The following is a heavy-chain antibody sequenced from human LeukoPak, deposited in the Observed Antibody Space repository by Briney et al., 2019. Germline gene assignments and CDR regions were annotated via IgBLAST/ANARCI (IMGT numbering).Heavy chain of an antibody. CDR3: ASYGSGSYRFDP. V-gene: IGHV4-31*03. Sequence: SETLSLTCTVSGGSISSGNYYWSWIRQHPGKGLEWIGYIHHSGSTYYIPSLKSRVIISVDTSKNQFSLKLNSVTAADTAVYYCASYGSGSYRFDPWGQGTLVTVSS. J-gene: IGHJ5*02. D-gene: IGHD3-10*01. CDR1: GGSISSGNYY. CDR2: IHHSGST.